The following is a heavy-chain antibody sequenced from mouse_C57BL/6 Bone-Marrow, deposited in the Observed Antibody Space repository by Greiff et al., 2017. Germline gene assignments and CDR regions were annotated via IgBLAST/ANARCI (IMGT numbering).Heavy chain of an antibody. CDR3: VGWLLPFYAMDY. J-gene: IGHJ4*01. Sequence: QQSCKASGYTFTSYWMHWVKQRPGQGLEWIGEIDPSDSYTNYNQKFKGKSTLTVDKSSSTAYMQLSSLTSEDSAVYYCVGWLLPFYAMDYWGQGTSVTVSS. CDR1: GYTFTSYW. CDR2: IDPSDSYT. V-gene: IGHV1-69*01. D-gene: IGHD2-3*01.